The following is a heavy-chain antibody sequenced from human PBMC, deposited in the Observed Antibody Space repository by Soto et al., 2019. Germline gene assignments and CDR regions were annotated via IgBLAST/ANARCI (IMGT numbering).Heavy chain of an antibody. D-gene: IGHD1-26*01. CDR1: GGSISSGDYD. CDR2: IYNSGNT. V-gene: IGHV4-30-4*01. CDR3: ARGPSGDKVDY. Sequence: QVQLQESGPGLVEPSQTLSLTCTVSGGSISSGDYDWSWIRQPPGKDLEWIGHIYNSGNTYNNPSLKSRVTISVDTSKNQFSLKLSSVTAADTAVYYCARGPSGDKVDYWGQGNLVTVSS. J-gene: IGHJ4*02.